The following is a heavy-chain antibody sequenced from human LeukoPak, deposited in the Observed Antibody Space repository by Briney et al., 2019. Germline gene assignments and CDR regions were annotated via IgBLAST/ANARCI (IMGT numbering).Heavy chain of an antibody. CDR1: GFTFSDYY. Sequence: GGSLRLSCAASGFTFSDYYMSWIRQAPGKGLEWVSYISSSGSTIYYADSVKGRFTISRDNAKNSLYLQMSSLRAEDTAVYYCARVLTDSWDWFDPWGQGTLVTVSS. CDR3: ARVLTDSWDWFDP. CDR2: ISSSGSTI. V-gene: IGHV3-11*04. D-gene: IGHD1-26*01. J-gene: IGHJ5*02.